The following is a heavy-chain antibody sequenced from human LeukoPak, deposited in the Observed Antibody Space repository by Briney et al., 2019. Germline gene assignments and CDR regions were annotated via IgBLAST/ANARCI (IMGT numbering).Heavy chain of an antibody. CDR3: AREFAGGYYLDY. CDR2: IYSGGST. CDR1: GFTVSSNY. J-gene: IGHJ4*02. V-gene: IGHV3-66*02. D-gene: IGHD3-22*01. Sequence: SGGSLRLSCAASGFTVSSNYMSWVRQAPGKGLEWVSVIYSGGSTYYADSVKGRFTISRDNSKNTLYLQMNSLRAEDTAVYYCAREFAGGYYLDYWGQGTLVTVSS.